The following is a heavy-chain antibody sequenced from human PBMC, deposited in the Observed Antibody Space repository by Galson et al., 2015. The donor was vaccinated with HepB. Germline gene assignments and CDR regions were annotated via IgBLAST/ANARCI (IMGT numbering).Heavy chain of an antibody. J-gene: IGHJ6*02. CDR1: GYTFTSYG. D-gene: IGHD3-16*01. CDR2: ISVNNGNT. CDR3: ARAPKGPVGAYFYGMDV. Sequence: SVKVSCKASGYTFTSYGISWVRQAPGQGLEWMGWISVNNGNTNYAQKLQGRVTMTTDTSTSTADMELRSLRSDDTAVYYCARAPKGPVGAYFYGMDVWGQGTTVTVSS. V-gene: IGHV1-18*04.